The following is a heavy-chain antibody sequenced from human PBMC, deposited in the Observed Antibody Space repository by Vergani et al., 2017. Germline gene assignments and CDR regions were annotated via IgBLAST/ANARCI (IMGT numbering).Heavy chain of an antibody. CDR3: ATETVVTSWDGYRFHYMDV. CDR1: GGAVNSGSNF. Sequence: QVQLQESVPGLVKPSQTLSLTCSVSGGAVNSGSNFWTWIRQPAGKGLEWIGRTSPDGSTNYNPSLKIRVTVSVATSKTQISLRLTSVTAEDTAVYYCATETVVTSWDGYRFHYMDVWGKGTTVTVSS. D-gene: IGHD3-16*02. CDR2: TSPDGST. J-gene: IGHJ6*03. V-gene: IGHV4-61*02.